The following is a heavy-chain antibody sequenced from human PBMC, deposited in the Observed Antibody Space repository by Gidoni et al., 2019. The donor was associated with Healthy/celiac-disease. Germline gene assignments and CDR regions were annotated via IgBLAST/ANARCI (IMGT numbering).Heavy chain of an antibody. CDR2: IIHSVGKA. J-gene: IGHJ6*02. CDR3: ARNIAERTYYYGRDV. V-gene: IGHV1-69*01. CDR1: GGTFSSYA. Sequence: QVPLVQSGAAVKKPGSSVQVSCQASGGTFSSYAISWVRQAPGQGLEWMGGIIHSVGKANYEQKVQGRVTSTADESTSKAYMELSSRRAEDTAVYYCARNIAERTYYYGRDVGGQGTTVTVSS. D-gene: IGHD6-13*01.